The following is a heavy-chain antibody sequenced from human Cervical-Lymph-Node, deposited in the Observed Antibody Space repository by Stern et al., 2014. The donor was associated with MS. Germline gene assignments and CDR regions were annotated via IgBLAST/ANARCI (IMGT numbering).Heavy chain of an antibody. Sequence: EVQLVESGGGLVQPGRSLRLSCAASGFTFGDYAMHWVRQAPGKGWGWASGICWYSGSIGYADSVKGRFTISRDNAKNSLYLQMNSLRAEDTALYYCAKDINSSGWRRAGVDYWGQGTLVTVSS. D-gene: IGHD6-19*01. CDR3: AKDINSSGWRRAGVDY. J-gene: IGHJ4*02. CDR1: GFTFGDYA. V-gene: IGHV3-9*01. CDR2: ICWYSGSI.